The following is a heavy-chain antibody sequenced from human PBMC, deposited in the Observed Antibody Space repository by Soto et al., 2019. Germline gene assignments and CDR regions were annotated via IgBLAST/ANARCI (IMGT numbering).Heavy chain of an antibody. CDR3: ARAVQWLEDGWFDP. CDR2: ISSSGSTI. CDR1: GFTFSDYY. D-gene: IGHD6-19*01. Sequence: QVQLVESGGGLVKPGGSLRLSCAASGFTFSDYYMSWIRQAPGKGLEWVSYISSSGSTIYYADSVKGRFTISRDNAKDSLYLQMNRLRAEDPAVYYCARAVQWLEDGWFDPWGQGTLVTVSS. J-gene: IGHJ5*02. V-gene: IGHV3-11*01.